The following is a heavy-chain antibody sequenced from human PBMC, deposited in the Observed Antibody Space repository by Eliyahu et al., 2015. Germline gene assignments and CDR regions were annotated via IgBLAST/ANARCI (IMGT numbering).Heavy chain of an antibody. CDR2: IYSGGST. Sequence: EVQLVESGGGLVQPGGSLRLSCAASGFXVSSNYMSWVRQAPGKGLEWVSVIYSGGSTYYADSVKGRFTISRDNSKNTLYLQMNSLRAEDTAVYYCACGTSSIYYYGMDVWGQGTTVTVSS. CDR1: GFXVSSNY. V-gene: IGHV3-66*01. D-gene: IGHD2-2*01. J-gene: IGHJ6*02. CDR3: ACGTSSIYYYGMDV.